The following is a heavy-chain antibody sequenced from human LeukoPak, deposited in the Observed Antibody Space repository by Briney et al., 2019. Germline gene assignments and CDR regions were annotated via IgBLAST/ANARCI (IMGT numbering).Heavy chain of an antibody. CDR2: IYTSGNT. V-gene: IGHV4-61*02. CDR3: ARSGTYYNNWFDP. CDR1: GGSISSDSYY. J-gene: IGHJ5*02. Sequence: SETLSLTCTVSGGSISSDSYYWSWIRQSAGKGLEWIGRIYTSGNTNYNPSLKSRVTISVDTSKNQFSLKLNSVTAADTAVYFCARSGTYYNNWFDPWGQGTLVTVSS. D-gene: IGHD3-10*01.